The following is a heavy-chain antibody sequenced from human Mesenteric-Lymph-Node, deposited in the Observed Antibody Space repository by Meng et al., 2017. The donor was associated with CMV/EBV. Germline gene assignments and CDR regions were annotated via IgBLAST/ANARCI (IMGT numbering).Heavy chain of an antibody. CDR1: GFTFSSYA. CDR2: ISYDGSNK. Sequence: GGSLRLSCAASGFTFSSYAMHWVRQAPGKGLEWVAVISYDGSNKYYADSVKGRFTISRDNSKNTLYLQMNSLKTEDTAMYYCVKDRPHILGLDPWGQGTLVTVSS. J-gene: IGHJ5*02. CDR3: VKDRPHILGLDP. D-gene: IGHD3-10*01. V-gene: IGHV3-30*04.